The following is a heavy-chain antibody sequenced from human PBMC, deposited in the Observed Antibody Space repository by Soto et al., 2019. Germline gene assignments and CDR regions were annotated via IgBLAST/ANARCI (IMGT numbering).Heavy chain of an antibody. CDR1: GDSINTDY. D-gene: IGHD7-27*01. CDR2: IYYGGST. V-gene: IGHV4-59*08. Sequence: QVHLQESGPGLVKPSETLSLTCTVSGDSINTDYWSWIRQSPGKGLEWIGFIYYGGSTNYNPSLKSRVTISVDTPKNQFSLKLSSVTAADTAVYYCAKNWNWGSLVHWGQGTLVSVSS. J-gene: IGHJ4*02. CDR3: AKNWNWGSLVH.